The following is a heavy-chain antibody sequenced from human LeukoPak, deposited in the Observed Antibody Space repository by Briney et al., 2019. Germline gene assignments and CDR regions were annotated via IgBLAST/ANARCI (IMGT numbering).Heavy chain of an antibody. J-gene: IGHJ6*02. CDR2: IRSEAYGETT. V-gene: IGHV3-49*04. CDR3: ARGPILLWLHNGMDV. CDR1: GFTFGDHA. D-gene: IGHD3-10*01. Sequence: GGSLRLSCTGSGFTFGDHAMAWVRQAPGKGLERVGFIRSEAYGETTEYAASVRDRSTISRDNSRSVAYLQMNSLKTEDTAMYYCARGPILLWLHNGMDVWGQGTTVTVSS.